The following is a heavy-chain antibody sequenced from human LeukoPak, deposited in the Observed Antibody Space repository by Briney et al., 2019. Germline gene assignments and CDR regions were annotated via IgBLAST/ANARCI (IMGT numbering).Heavy chain of an antibody. Sequence: GGSLRLSCAASGFTFSSFAMTWVRQAPGKGLEWVSVISGSGATTYYADSVKGRFTISRDNSKNTLYLQLNSLRAEDTAIYYCAKSVGKFCGGDCYALDYWVQGTTVTVSS. CDR2: ISGSGATT. CDR3: AKSVGKFCGGDCYALDY. V-gene: IGHV3-23*01. D-gene: IGHD2-21*02. J-gene: IGHJ4*03. CDR1: GFTFSSFA.